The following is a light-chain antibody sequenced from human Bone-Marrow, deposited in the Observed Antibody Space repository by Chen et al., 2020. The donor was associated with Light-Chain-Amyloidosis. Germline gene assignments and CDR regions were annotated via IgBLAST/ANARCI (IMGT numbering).Light chain of an antibody. CDR1: SSDVGGDNH. V-gene: IGLV2-14*01. CDR3: SSYTITNTLV. Sequence: QSALTQPASVSGSPGQSITISCTGTSSDVGGDNHVSWYQQHPDKAPKLMIYEVTNRPSWVPDRFSGSKSDNPASLTISELQTEDEADYFCSSYTITNTLVFKSGTRVTVL. J-gene: IGLJ1*01. CDR2: EVT.